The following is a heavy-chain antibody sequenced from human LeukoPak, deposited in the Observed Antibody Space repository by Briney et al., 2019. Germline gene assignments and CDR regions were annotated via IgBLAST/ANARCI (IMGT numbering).Heavy chain of an antibody. CDR3: AKNSSTWGLDY. V-gene: IGHV3-23*01. CDR1: GFTFSSYA. Sequence: GGSLRLSCAASGFTFSSYAMSWVRQAPGKGLEWVSGISGSGGSTYYADSVKGRFTISRDNSKNTLYLQMNSLRAEDTAIYHCAKNSSTWGLDYWGQGTLVTVSS. J-gene: IGHJ4*02. D-gene: IGHD6-13*01. CDR2: ISGSGGST.